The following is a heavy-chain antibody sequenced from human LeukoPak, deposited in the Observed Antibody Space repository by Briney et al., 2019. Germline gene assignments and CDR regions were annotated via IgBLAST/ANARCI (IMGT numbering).Heavy chain of an antibody. CDR1: ADSISRMGNY. Sequence: PSQTLSLTSTVSADSISRMGNYWSCTRQPPGKGLEWIRYIDYSGSTYYKPSLKTRLTMSLHTSRNQFSLKVTSVTAADTAVYYCARESENRGASSVSVDWGQGTLVTVSS. CDR3: ARESENRGASSVSVD. D-gene: IGHD1-14*01. V-gene: IGHV4-30-4*08. J-gene: IGHJ4*02. CDR2: IDYSGST.